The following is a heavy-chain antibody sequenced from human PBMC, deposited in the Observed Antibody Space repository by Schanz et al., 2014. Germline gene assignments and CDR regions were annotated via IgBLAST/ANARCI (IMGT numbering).Heavy chain of an antibody. CDR2: FDPKKGEA. Sequence: QVQLVQSGAEVKKPGASVKVSCKVSGSIFSKLLMHWVRQGPAKGLEWMGGFDPKKGEAIYAQKCQGRVTMTEDTSTGTAYMELRSLTSEDTAVYYCATGPHIVVAFDYWGQGTLVTVSS. CDR3: ATGPHIVVAFDY. V-gene: IGHV1-24*01. CDR1: GSIFSKLL. J-gene: IGHJ4*02. D-gene: IGHD2-21*01.